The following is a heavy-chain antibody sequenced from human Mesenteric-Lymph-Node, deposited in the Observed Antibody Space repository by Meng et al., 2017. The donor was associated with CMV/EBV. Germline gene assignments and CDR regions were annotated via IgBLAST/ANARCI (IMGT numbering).Heavy chain of an antibody. V-gene: IGHV1-46*01. D-gene: IGHD6-13*01. CDR3: AILGIAAAVP. CDR2: INPSGGST. CDR1: GYTFISYN. J-gene: IGHJ5*02. Sequence: KVSCKASGYTFISYNMHWVRQAPGQGLEWMGLINPSGGSTSYTQKFQGRVTMTRGTSTSTVYMELSSLKSEDTAVYYCAILGIAAAVPWGQGTLVTVSS.